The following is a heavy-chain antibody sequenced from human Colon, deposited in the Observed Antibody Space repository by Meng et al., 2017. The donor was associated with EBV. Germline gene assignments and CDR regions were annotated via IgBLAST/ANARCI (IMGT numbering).Heavy chain of an antibody. V-gene: IGHV4-4*02. D-gene: IGHD2-2*01. CDR1: GDSVRSVTW. J-gene: IGHJ4*02. CDR3: ARVMRYQLLRFFDY. Sequence: GQLQGSGQELVKPSGTLSLTCAVSGDSVRSVTWWTWVRQPPGKGLEWIGEIYHGGSPNYNPSLESRVTISVDKSKNQFSLDLTSVTAADTAVYFCARVMRYQLLRFFDYWGQGILVTVSS. CDR2: IYHGGSP.